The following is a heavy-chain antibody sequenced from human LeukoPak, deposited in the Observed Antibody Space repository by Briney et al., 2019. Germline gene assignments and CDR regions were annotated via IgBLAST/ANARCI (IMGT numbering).Heavy chain of an antibody. Sequence: GGSLRLSCAASGFXYSYYWISWVRQAPGKGLEWVAYIKPDGSDKFYVVSVRGRCTISRDNARNSAYLQMNTLRADDTAVYYCARDGGYYGPDYWGRGTLVTVSS. CDR1: GFXYSYYW. V-gene: IGHV3-7*01. CDR3: ARDGGYYGPDY. J-gene: IGHJ4*02. CDR2: IKPDGSDK. D-gene: IGHD3-10*01.